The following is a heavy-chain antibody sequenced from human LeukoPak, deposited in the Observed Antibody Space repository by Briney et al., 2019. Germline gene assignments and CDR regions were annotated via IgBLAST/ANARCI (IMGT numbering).Heavy chain of an antibody. CDR1: GFTFSRYW. D-gene: IGHD3-16*01. J-gene: IGHJ4*02. CDR3: ARDQGGVGY. CDR2: IKQDGSEK. Sequence: GGSLRLSCVASGFTFSRYWMSWVRQAPGKGLEWVANIKQDGSEKYYVDSVKGRFTISRDNAKNSLYLQMNSLRAEDTAVYYCARDQGGVGYWGQGTLVTVSS. V-gene: IGHV3-7*01.